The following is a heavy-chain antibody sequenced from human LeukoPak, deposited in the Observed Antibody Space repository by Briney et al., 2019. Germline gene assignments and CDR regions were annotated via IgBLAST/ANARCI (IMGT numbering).Heavy chain of an antibody. D-gene: IGHD2-15*01. J-gene: IGHJ4*02. CDR2: IYYSGST. V-gene: IGHV4-59*01. Sequence: SETLSLTCTVSGGSISSYYWSWIRQPPGKGLEWIGNIYYSGSTNYNPSLKSRVTISVDTSKNQFSLKLSSVTAADTAVYYCARARPVAATLYFDYWGQGTLVTVSS. CDR1: GGSISSYY. CDR3: ARARPVAATLYFDY.